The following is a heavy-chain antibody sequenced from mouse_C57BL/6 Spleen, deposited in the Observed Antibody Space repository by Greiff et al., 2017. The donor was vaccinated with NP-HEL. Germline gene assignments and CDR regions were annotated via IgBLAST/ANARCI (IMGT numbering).Heavy chain of an antibody. CDR1: GYAFSSSW. CDR3: ARGITSVDY. CDR2: IYPGDGDT. Sequence: QVQLQQSGPELVKPGASVKISCKASGYAFSSSWMNWVKQRPGKGLEWIGRIYPGDGDTNYNGKFKGKATLTADKSSSTAYMQLSSLTSEDSAVCFCARGITSVDYWGQGTTLTVSS. V-gene: IGHV1-82*01. J-gene: IGHJ2*01. D-gene: IGHD1-1*01.